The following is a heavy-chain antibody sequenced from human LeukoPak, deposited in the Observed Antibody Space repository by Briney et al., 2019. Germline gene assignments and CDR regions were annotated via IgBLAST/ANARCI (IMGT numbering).Heavy chain of an antibody. CDR2: INHSGST. CDR1: GGSFSGYY. J-gene: IGHJ4*02. Sequence: SEILSLTCAVYGGSFSGYYWSWIRQPPGKGLERIGEINHSGSTNYNPSLKSRVTISVDTSKNQFSLKLSSVTAADTAVYYCAREIAAEPGYYFDYWGQGTLVTVSS. CDR3: AREIAAEPGYYFDY. D-gene: IGHD6-13*01. V-gene: IGHV4-34*01.